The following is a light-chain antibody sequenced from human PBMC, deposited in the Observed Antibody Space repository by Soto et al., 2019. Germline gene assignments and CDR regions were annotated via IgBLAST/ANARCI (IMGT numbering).Light chain of an antibody. V-gene: IGKV1-12*01. J-gene: IGKJ4*01. CDR3: QQDNSFPLT. CDR1: QGISNW. Sequence: DIPMTQSPSSVSAFVGRRVTITSRASQGISNWLAWYQQKPGKAPKLLISAASSLQSGAPSRFSGSGSGTDFTLTISSLQTEDVATSYCQQDNSFPLTFGEGTKVEIK. CDR2: AAS.